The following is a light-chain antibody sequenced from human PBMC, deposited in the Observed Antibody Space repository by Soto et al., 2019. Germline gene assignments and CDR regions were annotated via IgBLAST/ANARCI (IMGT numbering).Light chain of an antibody. Sequence: QSALTQPPSASGSPGQSVTISCTGTSSDVGGYNYVSWYQQHPGKAPKLMIYEVSKRPSGVPDRFSGSKSGNTASLTVSGLQAEDGADYYCSSYAGISYVFGTGTKLTVL. V-gene: IGLV2-8*01. CDR1: SSDVGGYNY. J-gene: IGLJ1*01. CDR3: SSYAGISYV. CDR2: EVS.